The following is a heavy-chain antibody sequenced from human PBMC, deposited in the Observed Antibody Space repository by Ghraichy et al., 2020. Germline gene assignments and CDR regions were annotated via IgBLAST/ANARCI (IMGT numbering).Heavy chain of an antibody. CDR1: GFTFSSYA. V-gene: IGHV3-23*01. Sequence: GGSLRLSCAASGFTFSSYAMSWVRQAPGKGLEWVSAISGSGGSTYYADSVKGRFTISRDNSKNTLYLQMNSLRAEDTAVYYCAWVPEAYYYGSGSYYTSRNNDYWGQGTLVTVSS. CDR3: AWVPEAYYYGSGSYYTSRNNDY. CDR2: ISGSGGST. J-gene: IGHJ4*02. D-gene: IGHD3-10*01.